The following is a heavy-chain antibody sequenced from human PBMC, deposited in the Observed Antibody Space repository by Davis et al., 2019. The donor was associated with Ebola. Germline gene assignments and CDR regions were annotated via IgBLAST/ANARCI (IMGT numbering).Heavy chain of an antibody. Sequence: GGSLRLSCAASGFTFSGSAMHWVRQASGKGLEWVGRIRSKANSYATAYAASGKGRLPIPRDDSKNTAYLQMNSLKTEDTAVYYCTSSSSLSGYDEDYWGQGTLVTVSS. D-gene: IGHD5-12*01. CDR2: IRSKANSYAT. V-gene: IGHV3-73*01. J-gene: IGHJ4*02. CDR1: GFTFSGSA. CDR3: TSSSSLSGYDEDY.